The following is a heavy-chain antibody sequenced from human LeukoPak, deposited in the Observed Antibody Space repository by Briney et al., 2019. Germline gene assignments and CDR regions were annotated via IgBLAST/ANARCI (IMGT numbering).Heavy chain of an antibody. CDR3: ARGLGDGDRGPYNWFDP. CDR1: GGSFSGYY. J-gene: IGHJ5*02. Sequence: SETLSLTCAVYGGSFSGYYWSWIRQPPGKGLEWIGEINHSGSTNYNPSLKSRVTISVDTSKNQFSLKQSSVTAADTAVYYCARGLGDGDRGPYNWFDPWGQGTLVTVSS. CDR2: INHSGST. V-gene: IGHV4-34*01. D-gene: IGHD2-21*02.